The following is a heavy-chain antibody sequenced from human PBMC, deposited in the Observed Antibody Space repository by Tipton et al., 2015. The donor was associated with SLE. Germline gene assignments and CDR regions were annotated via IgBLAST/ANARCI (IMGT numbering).Heavy chain of an antibody. CDR1: GGSISSGSYY. J-gene: IGHJ6*03. V-gene: IGHV4-39*07. CDR3: ARQVGDHEGWGCFYHTDV. D-gene: IGHD2-15*01. Sequence: TLSLTCTLSGGSISSGSYYWGWIRQPPGKGLEWIGSMFFSGNTYYDPSLRSLVTVSVDRSKTQFSLKLSSVTGADTAVYYCARQVGDHEGWGCFYHTDVWGKGTTGTVSS. CDR2: MFFSGNT.